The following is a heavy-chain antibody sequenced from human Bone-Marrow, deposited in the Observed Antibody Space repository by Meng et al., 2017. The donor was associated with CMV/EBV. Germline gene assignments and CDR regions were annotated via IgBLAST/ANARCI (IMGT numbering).Heavy chain of an antibody. CDR2: ISYDGSNK. D-gene: IGHD6-13*01. CDR3: AKDGGLAAAGTAE. V-gene: IGHV3-30*18. CDR1: GFTFSNYG. J-gene: IGHJ4*02. Sequence: QVQLVESGGGGVQPGRSLRLSCAASGFTFSNYGMPWVRQAPGKGLEWVAVISYDGSNKYYADSVKGRFTISRDNSKNTLYLQMNSLRAEDTAVYYCAKDGGLAAAGTAEWGQGTLVTVSS.